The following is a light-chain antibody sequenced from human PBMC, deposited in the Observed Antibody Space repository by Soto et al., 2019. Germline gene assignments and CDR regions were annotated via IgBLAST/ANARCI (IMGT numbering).Light chain of an antibody. CDR3: QQSYSTPYT. Sequence: DIQMTQSPSSLSASVGDRVTITCRASQSTSSYLNWYQQKPGKAPKLLIYAASSLQSGVPSRFSGSGSGTDFILTISSLQPEDFATYYCQQSYSTPYTFGQGTKLETK. V-gene: IGKV1-39*01. CDR1: QSTSSY. J-gene: IGKJ2*01. CDR2: AAS.